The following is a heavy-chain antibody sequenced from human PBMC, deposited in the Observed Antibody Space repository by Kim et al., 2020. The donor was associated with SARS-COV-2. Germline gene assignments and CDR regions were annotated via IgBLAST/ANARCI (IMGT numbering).Heavy chain of an antibody. CDR2: ISYDGTNK. D-gene: IGHD5-18*01. Sequence: GRSLRLSCAASGFTFSSYGMHWVRQAPGKGLEWVALISYDGTNKYYADSVKGRFTISRDNSKNTLYLQMNSLRAEDTAVYYCAKKGYSYAYPADYFDYWG. CDR1: GFTFSSYG. J-gene: IGHJ4*01. CDR3: AKKGYSYAYPADYFDY. V-gene: IGHV3-30*18.